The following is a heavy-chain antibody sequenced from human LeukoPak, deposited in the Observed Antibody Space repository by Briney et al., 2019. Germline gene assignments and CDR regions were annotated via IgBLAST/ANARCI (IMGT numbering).Heavy chain of an antibody. CDR2: LHVDGTT. CDR3: AGRRNDAAAYDD. J-gene: IGHJ4*02. V-gene: IGHV3-66*01. Sequence: SGGSLRLSCAASGFSVRSNYMSWVRLAPGKGLEWVSLLHVDGTTHYAESVKGRFTISTDTSKNTLFLQMNRLRVDDTAVYYCAGRRNDAAAYDDWGQGTLVTASS. D-gene: IGHD2-2*01. CDR1: GFSVRSNY.